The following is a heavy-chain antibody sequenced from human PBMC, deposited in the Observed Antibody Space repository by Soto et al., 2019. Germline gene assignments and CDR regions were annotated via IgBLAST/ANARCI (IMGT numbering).Heavy chain of an antibody. CDR1: AFSLSTTTVG. CDR2: ILSNDEK. Sequence: DSVPTLVNRRQSHTRTCTWSAFSLSTTTVGVAWNRQPPGKALEWLAHILSNDEKSYSTSLKSRLTISKDTSKSQVVLTMTNMDPVDTATYYCARTITIYGMVNIRNWFDPWGQGTLVTVSS. CDR3: ARTITIYGMVNIRNWFDP. J-gene: IGHJ5*02. D-gene: IGHD3-3*01. V-gene: IGHV2-26*01.